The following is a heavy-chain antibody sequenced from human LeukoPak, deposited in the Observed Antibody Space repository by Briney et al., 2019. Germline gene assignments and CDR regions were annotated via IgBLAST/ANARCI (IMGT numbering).Heavy chain of an antibody. J-gene: IGHJ4*02. Sequence: NSSETLSLTCTISGGSISSNYWSRIRQPPGKGLEWIGYIYYTGSTNYNPSLKSRVTISVDTSKNQFSLKLSSMTAADTAFYYCARDRYGSGTLEYWGQGTLVTVSS. CDR2: IYYTGST. CDR1: GGSISSNY. CDR3: ARDRYGSGTLEY. V-gene: IGHV4-59*01. D-gene: IGHD3-10*01.